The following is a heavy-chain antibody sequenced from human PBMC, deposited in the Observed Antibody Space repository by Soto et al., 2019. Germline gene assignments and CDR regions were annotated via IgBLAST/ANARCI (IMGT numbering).Heavy chain of an antibody. CDR1: GYTFTSYG. V-gene: IGHV1-18*04. J-gene: IGHJ4*02. CDR2: NSAYNGNT. Sequence: QVQLVQSGAEVKKPGASVKVSCKASGYTFTSYGISWVRQAPGQGLEWMGWNSAYNGNTNYAQKLQGRVTMTTDTSTSTAYMELRSLRSDDTAVYYCARAPLGWELHEGEGYWGQGTLVTVSS. CDR3: ARAPLGWELHEGEGY. D-gene: IGHD1-26*01.